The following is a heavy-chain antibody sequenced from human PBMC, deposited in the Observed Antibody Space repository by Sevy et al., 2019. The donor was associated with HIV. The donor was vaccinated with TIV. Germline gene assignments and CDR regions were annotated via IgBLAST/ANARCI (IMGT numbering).Heavy chain of an antibody. V-gene: IGHV1-2*02. CDR2: INPNSGVT. CDR3: AREGGDTYYYDSSGYNDY. Sequence: ASVKVSCKASGYTFTGYYMHWVRQAPGQGLEWMGWINPNSGVTNYAQKFQGRVTMTRDTSISTAYMELSRLRSDDTAVYYCAREGGDTYYYDSSGYNDYWGQGTLVTVSS. D-gene: IGHD3-22*01. J-gene: IGHJ4*02. CDR1: GYTFTGYY.